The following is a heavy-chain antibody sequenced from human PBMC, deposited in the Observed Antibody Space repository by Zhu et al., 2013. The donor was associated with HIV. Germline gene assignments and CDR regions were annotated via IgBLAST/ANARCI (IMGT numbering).Heavy chain of an antibody. CDR3: ARDAVVTPAVGGYYYGMDV. J-gene: IGHJ6*02. D-gene: IGHD2-21*02. CDR1: GGTFSSYA. CDR2: IIPIFGTA. Sequence: QVQLVQSGAEVKKPGSSVKVSCKASGGTFSSYAISWVRQAPGQGLEWMGGIIPIFGTANYAQKFQGRVTITADESTSTAYMELSSLRSEDTAVYYCARDAVVTPAVGGYYYGMDVWGQGTTVTVSS. V-gene: IGHV1-69*01.